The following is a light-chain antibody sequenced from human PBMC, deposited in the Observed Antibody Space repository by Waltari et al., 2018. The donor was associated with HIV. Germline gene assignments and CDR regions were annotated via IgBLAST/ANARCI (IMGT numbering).Light chain of an antibody. CDR2: EVT. Sequence: QSALPQPASVSGSPGQSITISCSGSVTDIGRSNSVSWYQHPPGKAPHLIIDEVTRRPSGISARLFGSKSGITASRTSSGLQAEDEAEYDCVAYTARRVLIFGGGTKLTV. J-gene: IGLJ2*01. CDR1: VTDIGRSNS. CDR3: VAYTARRVLI. V-gene: IGLV2-14*01.